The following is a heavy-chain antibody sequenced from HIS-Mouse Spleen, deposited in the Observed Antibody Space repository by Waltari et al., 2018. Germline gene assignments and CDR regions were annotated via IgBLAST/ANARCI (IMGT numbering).Heavy chain of an antibody. CDR1: GFSLSTSSTC. CDR2: IDWDDDI. CDR3: ARIAEGYSSGWYAFDY. Sequence: QVTLRESGPALVKPTQTRTLTCTFSGFSLSTSSTCVSWIGHPPGKALEWRARIDWDDDIYYSTSLKTRLTISKDTSKNQVVLTMTNMDPVDTATYYCARIAEGYSSGWYAFDYWGQGTLVTVSS. J-gene: IGHJ4*02. D-gene: IGHD6-19*01. V-gene: IGHV2-70*15.